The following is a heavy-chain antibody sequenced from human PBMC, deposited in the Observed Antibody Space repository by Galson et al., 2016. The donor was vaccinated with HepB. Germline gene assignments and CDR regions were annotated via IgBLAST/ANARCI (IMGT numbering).Heavy chain of an antibody. CDR3: ARDAGGLTRLAPPDTAVHWFGP. Sequence: SLRLSCAASGFTFRKYGMHWVRHAPGKGLEWVAVIWYDERNEYYADSVKDRITLSRDNSKDTVDLTMKSLTVEDTAMYYCARDAGGLTRLAPPDTAVHWFGPWGQGTLVTVSS. D-gene: IGHD2-15*01. V-gene: IGHV3-33*01. CDR2: IWYDERNE. CDR1: GFTFRKYG. J-gene: IGHJ5*02.